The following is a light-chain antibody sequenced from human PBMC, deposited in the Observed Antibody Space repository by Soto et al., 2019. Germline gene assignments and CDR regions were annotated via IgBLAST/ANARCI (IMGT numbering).Light chain of an antibody. CDR3: NSYTTSSTYV. J-gene: IGLJ1*01. CDR1: STDVGGYNY. V-gene: IGLV2-14*01. Sequence: QPALAQPASVSGSPGQSITISCTGTSTDVGGYNYGSWYQHRPGEAPKLMIFEVTRRPSGVSNRFSGSKSGNTASLTISGLQAEDEADYFCNSYTTSSTYVFGSGTKVTVL. CDR2: EVT.